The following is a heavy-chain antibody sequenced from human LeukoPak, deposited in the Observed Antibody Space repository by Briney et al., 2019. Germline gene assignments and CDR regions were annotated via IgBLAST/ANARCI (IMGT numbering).Heavy chain of an antibody. CDR3: ARDKDKNWFDP. CDR1: GGSISSGSYY. J-gene: IGHJ5*02. CDR2: IYTSGST. V-gene: IGHV4-61*02. Sequence: SETLSLTCTVSGGSISSGSYYWSWIRQPAGKGLEWIGRIYTSGSTNYNPSLKSRVTISVDTSKNQFSLKLSSVTAADTAAYYCARDKDKNWFDPWGQGTLVTVSS.